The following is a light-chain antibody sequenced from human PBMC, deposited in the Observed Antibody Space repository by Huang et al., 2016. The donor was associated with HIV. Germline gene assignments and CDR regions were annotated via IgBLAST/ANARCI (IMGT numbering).Light chain of an antibody. V-gene: IGKV3-20*01. CDR2: GAS. Sequence: EIVLTQSPGTLSLSPGERTTLSCRASQGVNSGYLAWYQQKPGQAPRLLIYGASTRATGIPGRFSGSGSGTDFTLTISRLQPEDFAVYYCQQYGSSPATFGQGTKVEVK. CDR3: QQYGSSPAT. CDR1: QGVNSGY. J-gene: IGKJ1*01.